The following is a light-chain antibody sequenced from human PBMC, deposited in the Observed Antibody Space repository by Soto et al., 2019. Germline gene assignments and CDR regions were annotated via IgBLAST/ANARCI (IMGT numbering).Light chain of an antibody. CDR2: DAS. V-gene: IGKV1D-13*01. CDR3: QPFNNYSMWVT. CDR1: QGISSA. Sequence: AIQLTQSPSSLSASVGDRVTITCRASQGISSALAWYQQKPGKAPKLLIYDASSLESGVPSRFSGSGSGTDFTLTISSLQREDFATYYCQPFNNYSMWVTFVQGTRLEIK. J-gene: IGKJ5*01.